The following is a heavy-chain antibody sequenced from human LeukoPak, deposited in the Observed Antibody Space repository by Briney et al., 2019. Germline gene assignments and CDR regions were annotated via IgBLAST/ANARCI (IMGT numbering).Heavy chain of an antibody. D-gene: IGHD6-19*01. Sequence: GASVKVSCKASGYTFTSYGISWVRQAPGQGLEWMGWISAYNGNTNYAQKLQGRVTMTTDTSTSTAYMELRSLRSDDTAVYYCARVGRIAVAGIPDYYYYYMDVWGKGTTVTISS. CDR2: ISAYNGNT. J-gene: IGHJ6*03. V-gene: IGHV1-18*01. CDR3: ARVGRIAVAGIPDYYYYYMDV. CDR1: GYTFTSYG.